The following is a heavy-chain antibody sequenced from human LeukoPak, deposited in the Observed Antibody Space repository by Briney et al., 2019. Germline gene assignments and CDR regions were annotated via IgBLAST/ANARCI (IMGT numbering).Heavy chain of an antibody. Sequence: GGSLRLSCAASGFTFSSYWMSWVRQAPGKGLEWVANIKQDGSEEYYVDSVKGRFTISRDNAKNSLYLQMNSLRAEDTAVYYCARAPYYGSGSSDYWGQGTLVTVSS. CDR3: ARAPYYGSGSSDY. V-gene: IGHV3-7*01. D-gene: IGHD3-10*01. CDR1: GFTFSSYW. CDR2: IKQDGSEE. J-gene: IGHJ4*02.